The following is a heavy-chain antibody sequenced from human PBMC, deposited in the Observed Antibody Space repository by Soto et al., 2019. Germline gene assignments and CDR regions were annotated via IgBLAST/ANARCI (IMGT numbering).Heavy chain of an antibody. CDR2: IGTSGSYI. CDR1: GFIFSRYS. J-gene: IGHJ4*02. CDR3: ARGSAFIGLDY. Sequence: PGGSLRLSCTVSGFIFSRYSMNWVRQAPGKGLEWVSSIGTSGSYIYDTDSVKGRFTISIDNTKDSLYLQMNSLRAEDTAIYYCARGSAFIGLDYWGQGTPVTVSS. D-gene: IGHD1-26*01. V-gene: IGHV3-21*01.